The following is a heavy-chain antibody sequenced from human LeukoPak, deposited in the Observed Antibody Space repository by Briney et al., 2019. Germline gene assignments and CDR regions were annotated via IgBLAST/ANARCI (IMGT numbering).Heavy chain of an antibody. D-gene: IGHD2-2*01. CDR1: GFIYSRYA. J-gene: IGHJ4*02. Sequence: GGSVRLSRSACGFIYSRYAMHWVRQARGKEREDVSAISSNWGSTYYADSVKGRFTISRDNSKNTLYLQMSSLRAEDTAVYYCVKRVVPAAYFDYWGQGTLVTVSS. V-gene: IGHV3-64D*06. CDR3: VKRVVPAAYFDY. CDR2: ISSNWGST.